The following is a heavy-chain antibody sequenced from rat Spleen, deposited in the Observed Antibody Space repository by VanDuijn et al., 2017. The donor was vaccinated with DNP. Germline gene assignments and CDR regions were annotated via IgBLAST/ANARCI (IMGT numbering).Heavy chain of an antibody. CDR1: GFSLSSYG. V-gene: IGHV2S12*01. D-gene: IGHD3-2*01. CDR3: TRDPLIRGSAMDA. CDR2: ISGGGDT. Sequence: QVQLKESGPGLVQPSQTLSLTCTVSGFSLSSYGISWVRQPPGKGLEWIAAISGGGDTFYNSTLKSRLSISRDTSKSQVFLKINMPHTEDTAIYFCTRDPLIRGSAMDAWGQGTSVTVSS. J-gene: IGHJ4*01.